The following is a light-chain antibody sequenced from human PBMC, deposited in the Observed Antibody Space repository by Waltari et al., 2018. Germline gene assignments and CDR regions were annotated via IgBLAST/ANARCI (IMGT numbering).Light chain of an antibody. J-gene: IGKJ5*01. CDR3: QQSYSTPPIT. Sequence: DIVMTQSPDSLAVSLGERATINCKSSQSVLYSSNNKNYLAWYRQKPGQPPKLLIYWASTRESGVPDRFSGSGSGTDFTLTISSLQAEDFATYYCQQSYSTPPITFGQGTRLEIK. CDR2: WAS. CDR1: QSVLYSSNNKNY. V-gene: IGKV4-1*01.